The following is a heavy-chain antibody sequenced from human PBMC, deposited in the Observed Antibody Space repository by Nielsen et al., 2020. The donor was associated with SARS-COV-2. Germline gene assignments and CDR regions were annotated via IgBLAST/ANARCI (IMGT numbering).Heavy chain of an antibody. J-gene: IGHJ6*02. CDR1: GFTFSSYW. V-gene: IGHV3-74*01. D-gene: IGHD6-19*01. CDR3: TRRVAGGTMDV. CDR2: INSDGSGA. Sequence: GESLKISCAASGFTFSSYWMHWVRQVPRTGLVWVSRINSDGSGATYADSVKGRFTISRDNAKKTLYLQMNSLGADDTAIYYCTRRVAGGTMDVWGQGTTVTVSS.